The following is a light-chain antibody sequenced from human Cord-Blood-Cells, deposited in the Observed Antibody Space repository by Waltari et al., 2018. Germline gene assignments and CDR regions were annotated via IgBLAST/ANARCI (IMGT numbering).Light chain of an antibody. V-gene: IGKV3-20*01. J-gene: IGKJ2*01. Sequence: EIVLTQSPGTLSLSPGERATLSCRASQSVSSSYLAWYQQKPGQAPRLPIYGASSRATGIPDRCSGSGSGTDFTLTISRLEPEDCAVYYCQQYGSSPYTFGQGTKLEIK. CDR2: GAS. CDR1: QSVSSSY. CDR3: QQYGSSPYT.